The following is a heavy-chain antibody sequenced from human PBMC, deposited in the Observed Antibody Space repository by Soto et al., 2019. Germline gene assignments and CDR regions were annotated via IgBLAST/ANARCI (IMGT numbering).Heavy chain of an antibody. CDR1: GFTSNSYW. CDR3: TKDTFGPRDY. J-gene: IGHJ4*02. Sequence: GGSLRLSCAASGFTSNSYWMHWVRQVPGKGLVWVSRIDTDGSYTSYADSVKGRFTISRDNAKNTLYLQMNSLRAEDTAVYYCTKDTFGPRDYWGQGTLVTVSS. V-gene: IGHV3-74*01. CDR2: IDTDGSYT. D-gene: IGHD3-16*01.